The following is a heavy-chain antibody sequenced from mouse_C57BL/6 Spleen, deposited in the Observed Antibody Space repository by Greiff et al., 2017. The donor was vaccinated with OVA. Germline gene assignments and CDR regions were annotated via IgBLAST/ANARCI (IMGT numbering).Heavy chain of an antibody. CDR2: ISSGSSTI. CDR3: ARRAHYYGSSPLAMDY. CDR1: GFTFSDYG. J-gene: IGHJ4*01. V-gene: IGHV5-17*01. Sequence: EVKLMESGGGLVKPGGSLKLSCAASGFTFSDYGMHWVRQAPEKGLEWVAYISSGSSTIYYADTVKGRFTISRDNAKNTLFLQMTSLRSEDTAMYYCARRAHYYGSSPLAMDYWGQGTSVTVSS. D-gene: IGHD1-1*01.